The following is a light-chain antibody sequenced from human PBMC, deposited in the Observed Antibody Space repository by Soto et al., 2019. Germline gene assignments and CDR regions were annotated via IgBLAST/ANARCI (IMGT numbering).Light chain of an antibody. CDR1: QSISNY. CDR2: AAS. J-gene: IGKJ1*01. CDR3: QQSDSTPLT. V-gene: IGKV1-39*01. Sequence: DIQMTQSPSSLSASVGDRVTITCRASQSISNYLIWYQQKPGKAPKILIYAASNLQSGVPSRFSGSGSGTDFTVTISSLQPEDFATYYCQQSDSTPLTFGQGTKVEI.